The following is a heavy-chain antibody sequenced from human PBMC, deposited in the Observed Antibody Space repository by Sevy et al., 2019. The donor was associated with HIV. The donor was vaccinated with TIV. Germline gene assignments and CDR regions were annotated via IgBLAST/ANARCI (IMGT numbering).Heavy chain of an antibody. J-gene: IGHJ4*02. CDR2: IYYSGRT. Sequence: SETLSLTCTVSGGSISSSSYYWGWIRQPPGKGLEWIGSIYYSGRTYYNPSLKSRVTISVDTSKNQFSLKLSSVTAADTAVYYSVGSWGNVVRFDYWGQGTLVTVSS. D-gene: IGHD7-27*01. V-gene: IGHV4-39*01. CDR3: VGSWGNVVRFDY. CDR1: GGSISSSSYY.